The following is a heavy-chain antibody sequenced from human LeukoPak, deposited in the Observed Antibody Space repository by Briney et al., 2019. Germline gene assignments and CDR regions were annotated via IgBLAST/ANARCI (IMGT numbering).Heavy chain of an antibody. V-gene: IGHV3-11*01. CDR2: INTSGSTT. Sequence: GGSLRLSCAASGFTFSNYYMSWIRQAPGKGLEWVSYINTSGSTTYYADSVKGRLTISRDNAKNSLYLQINSLGAEDTAVYYCARDRTFGGVFDYWGQGALVTVSS. J-gene: IGHJ4*02. CDR3: ARDRTFGGVFDY. D-gene: IGHD3-16*01. CDR1: GFTFSNYY.